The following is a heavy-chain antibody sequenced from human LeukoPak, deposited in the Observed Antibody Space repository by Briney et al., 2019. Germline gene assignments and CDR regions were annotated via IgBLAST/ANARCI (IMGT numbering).Heavy chain of an antibody. CDR1: GYTFTKYG. CDR2: INTDTGNP. J-gene: IGHJ6*03. D-gene: IGHD2-8*01. Sequence: WASVKVSCKASGYTFTKYGVYWVRQAPGQGLEWMGWINTDTGNPTYAQGFTGRFVFSLDTSVSTTYLQISSLKPEDTAVYYCARGIGIGTVLMVHGNMDVWGKGTTVTVSS. CDR3: ARGIGIGTVLMVHGNMDV. V-gene: IGHV7-4-1*02.